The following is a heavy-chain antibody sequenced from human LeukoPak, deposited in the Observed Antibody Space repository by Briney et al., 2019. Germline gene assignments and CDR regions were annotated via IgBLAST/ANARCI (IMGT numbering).Heavy chain of an antibody. Sequence: GGSLRLSCAASGFTFDDYDMQWVRHAPGKGLEWVSGISWNSGSIGYADSVKGRFTISRDNAKNSLYLQMNSLRGEDTALYYCAIFPSYGDFVHNGGHALWGQGTLVTVSS. CDR2: ISWNSGSI. CDR1: GFTFDDYD. CDR3: AIFPSYGDFVHNGGHAL. D-gene: IGHD4-17*01. V-gene: IGHV3-9*01. J-gene: IGHJ4*02.